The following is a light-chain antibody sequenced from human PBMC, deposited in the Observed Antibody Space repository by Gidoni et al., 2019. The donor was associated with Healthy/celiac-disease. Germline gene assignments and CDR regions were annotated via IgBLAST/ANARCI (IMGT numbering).Light chain of an antibody. J-gene: IGLJ3*02. CDR2: STN. Sequence: QSVLTQPPSASGTPGPRVTISCSGSSSNIGSNTVNWYQQLPGTAPKLLIYSTNQRPSGVPDRFSCSQSGPSASLAISGLQSDDEADYYCAAWDDSLNGPVFGGGTKLTVL. CDR1: SSNIGSNT. V-gene: IGLV1-44*01. CDR3: AAWDDSLNGPV.